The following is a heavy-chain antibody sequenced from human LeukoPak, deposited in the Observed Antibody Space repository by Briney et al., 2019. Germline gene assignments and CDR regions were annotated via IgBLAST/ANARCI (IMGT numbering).Heavy chain of an antibody. J-gene: IGHJ4*02. D-gene: IGHD6-19*01. CDR2: INHGGVT. V-gene: IGHV4-34*01. CDR1: GGSFVNDY. CDR3: ARAHRRWLSPTFDY. Sequence: TSETLSLTCAVDGGSFVNDYWNWNRQPPGKGLEWIAEINHGGVTNYVPSLKSRLFISIDTSKNQFSLKLTSVTAADTAIYYCARAHRRWLSPTFDYWGQGSLVTVSS.